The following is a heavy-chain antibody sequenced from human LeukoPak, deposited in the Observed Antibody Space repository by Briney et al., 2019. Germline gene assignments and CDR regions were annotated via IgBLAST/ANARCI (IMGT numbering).Heavy chain of an antibody. CDR1: GGTFSSYT. CDR3: ARNSGYDYFDYYYGMDV. V-gene: IGHV1-69*02. Sequence: SVKVSCKASGGTFSSYTISWVRQAPGQGLEWMGRIIPILGIANYAQKFQGRVTITADKSTSTAYMELSSLRSEDTAVYYCARNSGYDYFDYYYGMDVWGQGTTVTVSS. J-gene: IGHJ6*02. D-gene: IGHD5-12*01. CDR2: IIPILGIA.